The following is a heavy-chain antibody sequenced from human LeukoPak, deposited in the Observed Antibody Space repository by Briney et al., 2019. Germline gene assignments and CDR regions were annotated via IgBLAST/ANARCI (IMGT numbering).Heavy chain of an antibody. Sequence: GTSLRLSRAASGNSFSSHVMHRGRQAPGKGLEWVAVIWYDGSNIYYADSVKGLFTISRDNTKNTLYLQMNSLRAEDTALYYCARARNDYDSNGFSLLDYWGQGTLVTVSS. V-gene: IGHV3-33*01. CDR3: ARARNDYDSNGFSLLDY. J-gene: IGHJ4*02. CDR2: IWYDGSNI. CDR1: GNSFSSHV. D-gene: IGHD3-22*01.